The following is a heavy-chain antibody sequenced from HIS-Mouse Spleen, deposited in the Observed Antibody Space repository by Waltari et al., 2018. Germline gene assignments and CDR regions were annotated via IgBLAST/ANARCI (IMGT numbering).Heavy chain of an antibody. CDR1: GFTFRSYG. D-gene: IGHD1-26*01. Sequence: QVQLVESGGGVVQPGRSLRLSCAASGFTFRSYGMHWVRQAPGKGLEWVAVISYDGSNKYYADSVKGRFTISRDNSKNTLYLQMNSLRAEDTAVYYCAKDRGSQFDYWGQGTLVTVSS. V-gene: IGHV3-30*18. CDR3: AKDRGSQFDY. J-gene: IGHJ4*02. CDR2: ISYDGSNK.